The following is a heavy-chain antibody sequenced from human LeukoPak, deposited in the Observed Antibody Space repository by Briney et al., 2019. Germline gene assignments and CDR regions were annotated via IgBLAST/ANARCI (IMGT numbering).Heavy chain of an antibody. CDR1: GYSFTSYW. CDR2: IYPGGSDT. V-gene: IGHV5-51*01. D-gene: IGHD3-10*01. Sequence: GESLKISCKGSGYSFTSYWIGWVRQMPGKGLEWMVIIYPGGSDTRYCTSVQGQVSISADKSISTAYLQWSSLKASDTAMYYCARRPIYDGSGSSRGDNWFDSWGQGTLVTVSS. J-gene: IGHJ5*01. CDR3: ARRPIYDGSGSSRGDNWFDS.